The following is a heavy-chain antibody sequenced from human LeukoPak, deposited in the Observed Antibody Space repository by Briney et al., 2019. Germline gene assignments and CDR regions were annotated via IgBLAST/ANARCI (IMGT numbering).Heavy chain of an antibody. D-gene: IGHD6-13*01. CDR2: IYYSGST. J-gene: IGHJ4*02. CDR3: ARGRVGSSWVNFDY. V-gene: IGHV4-59*01. Sequence: SETLSLTCTVSGGSISSYYWSWIRQPPGKGLEWIGYIYYSGSTNYNPSLKSRVTISVDTSKNQFSLKLSSVTAADTAVYYCARGRVGSSWVNFDYWGRGTLVTVSS. CDR1: GGSISSYY.